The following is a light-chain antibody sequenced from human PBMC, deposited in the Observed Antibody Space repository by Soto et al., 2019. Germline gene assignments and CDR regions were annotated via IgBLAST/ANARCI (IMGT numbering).Light chain of an antibody. CDR2: STN. CDR1: SGSVSTSYY. CDR3: VLYMGSWV. V-gene: IGLV8-61*01. J-gene: IGLJ3*02. Sequence: QTVVTQEPSFSVSPGRTVTLTCGLSSGSVSTSYYPSWYQQTPGQAPRTLIYSTNTRSSGVPDRFSGSILGNKAALTITGDQADDESDYYCVLYMGSWVFGGGTKLTVL.